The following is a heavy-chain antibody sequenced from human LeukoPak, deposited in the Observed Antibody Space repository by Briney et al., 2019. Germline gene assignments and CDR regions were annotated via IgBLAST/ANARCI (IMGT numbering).Heavy chain of an antibody. CDR2: IHYSGST. Sequence: SETLSLTCTVSGGSINSYYWSWIRQPPGKGLEWIGYIHYSGSTNYNPSLKRRVTMSIDTSKNQFALRLSSVTAADTAVYYCARSYGSGNYYRYFDYWGQGTLVTVSS. CDR1: GGSINSYY. D-gene: IGHD3-10*01. J-gene: IGHJ4*02. CDR3: ARSYGSGNYYRYFDY. V-gene: IGHV4-59*01.